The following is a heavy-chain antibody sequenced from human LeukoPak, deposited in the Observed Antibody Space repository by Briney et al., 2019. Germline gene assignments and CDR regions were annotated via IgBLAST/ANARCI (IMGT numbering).Heavy chain of an antibody. Sequence: GGSLRLSCAASGFTFNSYAFHWVRQAPGKGLEWVAFISYDGSNKYYADSVMGRFTLSRDNSKNTLYLQMNSLRAEDTAVYYCAKRARGSSGWYYFDYWGQGTLVTVSS. D-gene: IGHD6-19*01. J-gene: IGHJ4*02. V-gene: IGHV3-30*04. CDR3: AKRARGSSGWYYFDY. CDR1: GFTFNSYA. CDR2: ISYDGSNK.